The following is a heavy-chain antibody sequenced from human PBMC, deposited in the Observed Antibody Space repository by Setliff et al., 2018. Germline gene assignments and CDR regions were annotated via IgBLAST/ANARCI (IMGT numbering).Heavy chain of an antibody. CDR1: GGSISRNSYY. J-gene: IGHJ4*02. V-gene: IGHV4-39*01. CDR3: ARHAGRFWGGDFDY. D-gene: IGHD3-16*01. Sequence: SETLSLTCTVSGGSISRNSYYWGWIRQPPGKGLEWIGSIYSSGSTYYNPSLKSRVAISADTSKNQFSLKLNSVTAADTAVYYCARHAGRFWGGDFDYWGQGTPVTVSS. CDR2: IYSSGST.